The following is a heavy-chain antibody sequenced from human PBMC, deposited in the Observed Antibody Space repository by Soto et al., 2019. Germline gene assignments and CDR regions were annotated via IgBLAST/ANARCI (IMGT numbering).Heavy chain of an antibody. D-gene: IGHD1-26*01. CDR2: VVPMYDSV. CDR3: ASWRSYSGSYCFDY. V-gene: IGHV1-69*06. CDR1: GGTFNSYT. J-gene: IGHJ4*02. Sequence: VASVKVYCRASGGTFNSYTINWVRQAPGRGLEWVGQVVPMYDSVNYAENFQVRVTITADKSTKTAYMELTSLRSEDTALYFCASWRSYSGSYCFDYWGQGTLVTVSS.